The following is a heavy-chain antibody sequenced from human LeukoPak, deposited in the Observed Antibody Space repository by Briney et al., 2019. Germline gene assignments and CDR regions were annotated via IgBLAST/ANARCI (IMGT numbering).Heavy chain of an antibody. V-gene: IGHV3-23*01. CDR1: GFTFSNYA. Sequence: GGSLRLSCAASGFTFSNYAMSWVRQAPGKGLEWVSAISGSGDSAYYADSVKGRFTISRDNSKNTLYLQMNSLRAEDTAVYYCAKSRGVAGFDYWGQGTLVTVSS. CDR2: ISGSGDSA. J-gene: IGHJ4*02. CDR3: AKSRGVAGFDY. D-gene: IGHD6-19*01.